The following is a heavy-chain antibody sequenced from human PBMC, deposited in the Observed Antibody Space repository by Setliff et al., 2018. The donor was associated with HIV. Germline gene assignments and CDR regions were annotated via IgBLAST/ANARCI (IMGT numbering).Heavy chain of an antibody. Sequence: PGGSLRLSCLASGFTFTGLTFTDYNMNWVRQAPGKGLEWVSYISSSNSISYADSVRGRFTISRDNAKSSLYLQMTSLRAEDTAVYYCARDDYDISTGYYPDWGQGTLVTVSS. D-gene: IGHD3-9*01. CDR3: ARDDYDISTGYYPD. V-gene: IGHV3-48*01. CDR1: GFTFTGLTFTDYN. J-gene: IGHJ4*02. CDR2: ISSSNSI.